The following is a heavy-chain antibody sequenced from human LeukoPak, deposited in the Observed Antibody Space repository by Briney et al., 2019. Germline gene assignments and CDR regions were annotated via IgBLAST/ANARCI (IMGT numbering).Heavy chain of an antibody. D-gene: IGHD1-26*01. Sequence: GGSLRLSCVASRFTFRNHRMSWVRQAPGKGLEWVADIKQDGSEQYYLDSVRGRFTISRDNSKSTLSLQMNSLRGEDTAVYYCTRDGHGTLPFDYWGQGTLVTVSS. J-gene: IGHJ4*02. CDR2: IKQDGSEQ. CDR1: RFTFRNHR. V-gene: IGHV3-7*01. CDR3: TRDGHGTLPFDY.